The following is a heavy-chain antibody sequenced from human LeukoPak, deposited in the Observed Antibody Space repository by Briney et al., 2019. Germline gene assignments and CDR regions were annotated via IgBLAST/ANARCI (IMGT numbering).Heavy chain of an antibody. J-gene: IGHJ6*03. Sequence: GGSLRLSCAASGFRFSDYWMTWLRQAPGKGLVWVSRINSDGSSTSYADSVKGRFTISRDNAKNTLYLQMNSLRAEDTAVYYCARVSSGSYFGYYYYYMDVWGKGTTVTVSS. CDR2: INSDGSST. V-gene: IGHV3-74*01. CDR3: ARVSSGSYFGYYYYYMDV. CDR1: GFRFSDYW. D-gene: IGHD1-26*01.